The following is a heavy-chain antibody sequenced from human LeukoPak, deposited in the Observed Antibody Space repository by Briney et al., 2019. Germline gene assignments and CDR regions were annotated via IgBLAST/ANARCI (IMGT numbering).Heavy chain of an antibody. V-gene: IGHV5-51*01. CDR3: ARQSTSYDSSGYYYNY. CDR2: IYPGDSDT. CDR1: GYSFTSYW. D-gene: IGHD3-22*01. Sequence: RGESLKISCKGSGYSFTSYWIGWVRQVPGKGPEWMGIIYPGDSDTRYSPSFQGQVTISADKSISTAYLQWSSLKASDTAMYYCARQSTSYDSSGYYYNYWGQGTLVTVSS. J-gene: IGHJ4*02.